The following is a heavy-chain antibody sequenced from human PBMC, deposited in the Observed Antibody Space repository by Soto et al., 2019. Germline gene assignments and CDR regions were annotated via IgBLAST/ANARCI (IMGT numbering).Heavy chain of an antibody. D-gene: IGHD3-3*01. J-gene: IGHJ4*02. CDR1: GGSINISSYY. Sequence: NPSDTLSLTCTVSGGSINISSYYWGWILHPPGKGLEWIGSIYYSGSTYYNPSLKSRVTISVDTSKNQFSLKLSSVTAADTAVYYCARQGTIRFLEWLFSYPSFDYWGQGTLVTVSS. CDR2: IYYSGST. CDR3: ARQGTIRFLEWLFSYPSFDY. V-gene: IGHV4-39*01.